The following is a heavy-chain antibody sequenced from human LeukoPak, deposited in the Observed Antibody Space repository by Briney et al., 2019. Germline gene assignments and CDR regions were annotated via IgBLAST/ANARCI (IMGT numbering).Heavy chain of an antibody. Sequence: SETLSLTCAVCGGSFSAYYWSWIRQPPGKGLEWIGEINHSGSTNYNPSLKSRVTISVDTSKNQFSLKLSSVTAADTAVYYCARGDDTDTNWFDPWGQGTLVTVSS. V-gene: IGHV4-34*01. D-gene: IGHD5-18*01. CDR2: INHSGST. J-gene: IGHJ5*02. CDR3: ARGDDTDTNWFDP. CDR1: GGSFSAYY.